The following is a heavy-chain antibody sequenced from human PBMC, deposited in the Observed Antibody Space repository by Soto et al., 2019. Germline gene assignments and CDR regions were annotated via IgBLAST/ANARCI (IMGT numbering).Heavy chain of an antibody. D-gene: IGHD2-15*01. J-gene: IGHJ4*01. CDR2: INGDGSST. Sequence: EVQLAESGGGLVQPGGSLRLSCAASGFTFSSYWMHWVRQAPGKGLVWVSRINGDGSSTTYADSVKGRFTISRDNAKNTVYLQMNSLRAEDTAVYYCARKAGDCSGGTCDFDYWGHGTLGTVSS. V-gene: IGHV3-74*01. CDR3: ARKAGDCSGGTCDFDY. CDR1: GFTFSSYW.